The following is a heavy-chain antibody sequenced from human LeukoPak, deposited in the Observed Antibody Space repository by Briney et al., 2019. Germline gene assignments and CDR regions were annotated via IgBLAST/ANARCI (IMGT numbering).Heavy chain of an antibody. V-gene: IGHV4-31*03. CDR2: IYYSGST. CDR3: ARWVYYGSAFDY. Sequence: SQTLSLTCTVSGGSISSGGYSWSWIRQHPGKGLEWIGYIYYSGSTYYNPSLKSRVTISVDTSKNQFSLKLSSVTAADTAVYYCARWVYYGSAFDYWGQGTLVTVSS. J-gene: IGHJ4*02. D-gene: IGHD3-10*01. CDR1: GGSISSGGYS.